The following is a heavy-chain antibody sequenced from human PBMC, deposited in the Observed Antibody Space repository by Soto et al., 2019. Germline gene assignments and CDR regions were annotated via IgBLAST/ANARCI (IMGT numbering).Heavy chain of an antibody. D-gene: IGHD3-10*01. Sequence: PSETLSLTCTVSGGSISSYYWSWIRQPPGKGLEWIGYIYYSGSTNYNPSLKSRVTISVDTSKNQFSLKLTSVTAADTAVYYCASGGGGSGIHFSPPGDNGGQETLFTVSS. J-gene: IGHJ4*02. CDR1: GGSISSYY. CDR2: IYYSGST. CDR3: ASGGGGSGIHFSPPGDN. V-gene: IGHV4-59*08.